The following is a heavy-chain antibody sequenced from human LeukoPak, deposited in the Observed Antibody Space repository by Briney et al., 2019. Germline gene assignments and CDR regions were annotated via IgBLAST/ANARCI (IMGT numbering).Heavy chain of an antibody. CDR2: ISAYNGNT. CDR1: GYTFTSYG. J-gene: IGHJ4*02. CDR3: ARAEGYYDILTGYYDPYYFDY. D-gene: IGHD3-9*01. Sequence: GASVKVSCKASGYTFTSYGISWVRQAPGQGLEWMGWISAYNGNTNYAQKLQGRVTMTTDTSTSTAHMELRSLRSDDTAVYYCARAEGYYDILTGYYDPYYFDYWGQGTLVTVSS. V-gene: IGHV1-18*04.